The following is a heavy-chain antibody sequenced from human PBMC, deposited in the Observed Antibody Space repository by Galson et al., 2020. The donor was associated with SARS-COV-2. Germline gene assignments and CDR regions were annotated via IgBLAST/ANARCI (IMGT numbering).Heavy chain of an antibody. CDR3: ARNPPRHSGVVLGPDIWFDP. J-gene: IGHJ5*02. CDR1: GGSISTGGYY. D-gene: IGHD3-3*01. CDR2: IYFTGSA. Sequence: SQTLSLTCTVSGGSISTGGYYWSWIRQVPGKGLEWIGYIYFTGSAYYNPALKSRATMSVDTSKSQFSLRLNSVTAADTAVYFCARNPPRHSGVVLGPDIWFDPWGQGTLVTVSS. V-gene: IGHV4-31*03.